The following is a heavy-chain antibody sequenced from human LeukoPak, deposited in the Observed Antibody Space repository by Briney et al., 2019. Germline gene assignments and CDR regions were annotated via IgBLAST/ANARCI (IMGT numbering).Heavy chain of an antibody. Sequence: PSETLSLTCTVSGGSIRSYYWSWIRQPPGKGLEWIGYIYYSGSTNYNPSLKSRVTISVDTSKNQFSLKLSSVTAADTAVYYCARESYYYDSSTCAFDIWGQGTMVTVSS. J-gene: IGHJ3*02. CDR2: IYYSGST. D-gene: IGHD3-22*01. CDR3: ARESYYYDSSTCAFDI. CDR1: GGSIRSYY. V-gene: IGHV4-59*01.